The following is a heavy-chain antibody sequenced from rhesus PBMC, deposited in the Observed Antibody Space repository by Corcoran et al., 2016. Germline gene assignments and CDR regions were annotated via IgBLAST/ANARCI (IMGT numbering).Heavy chain of an antibody. CDR1: GFPRSCGYG. CDR3: ARGRSGTVTAIDY. CDR2: IGGSSGSP. J-gene: IGHJ4*01. Sequence: QVQLQASGPGLVKTSETLSLTCAVSGFPRSCGYGVTRISPAPGRGLEWDGFIGGSSGSPNYKSSRKSRVTISKDTSKNQLSLKMSCVTAADTAVYYCARGRSGTVTAIDYWGQGVLVTVSS. D-gene: IGHD4-23*01. V-gene: IGHV4-127*01.